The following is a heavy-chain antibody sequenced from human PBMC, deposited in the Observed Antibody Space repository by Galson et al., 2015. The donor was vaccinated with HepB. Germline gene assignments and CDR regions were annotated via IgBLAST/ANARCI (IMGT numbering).Heavy chain of an antibody. CDR3: ASTYDILTGYPQYYYYGMDV. D-gene: IGHD3-9*01. CDR1: GGTFSSYA. CDR2: IIPIFGTA. Sequence: SVKVSCKASGGTFSSYAISWVRQAPGQGLEWMGGIIPIFGTANYAQKFQGRVTITADESTSTAYMELSSLRSEDTAVYYCASTYDILTGYPQYYYYGMDVWGQGTTVTVSS. J-gene: IGHJ6*02. V-gene: IGHV1-69*13.